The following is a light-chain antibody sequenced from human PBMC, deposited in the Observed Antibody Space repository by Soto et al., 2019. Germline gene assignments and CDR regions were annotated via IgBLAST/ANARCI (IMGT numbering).Light chain of an antibody. CDR3: QAWDSSTAV. CDR1: KLGDKY. J-gene: IGLJ2*01. Sequence: SYELTQPPSVSVSSGQTASIPCSGDKLGDKYACWYQQKPGQSPVPVIYHDTKRPSGIPERFSGSNSGNTATLTISGTQAMDEADYYCQAWDSSTAVFGGGTKVTVL. CDR2: HDT. V-gene: IGLV3-1*01.